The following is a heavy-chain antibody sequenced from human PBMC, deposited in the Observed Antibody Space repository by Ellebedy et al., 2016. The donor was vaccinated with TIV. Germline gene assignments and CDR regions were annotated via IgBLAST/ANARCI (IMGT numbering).Heavy chain of an antibody. CDR1: GFTFSTYW. J-gene: IGHJ1*01. Sequence: GESLKISCAASGFTFSTYWMHSVRQAPGKGLVWVSRINGDESITNHADSVKGRFTISRDNAKNTLYLQMNSLRAEDTAVYYCAMTNGWQYFQRWGQGTLVTVSS. CDR3: AMTNGWQYFQR. V-gene: IGHV3-74*01. CDR2: INGDESIT. D-gene: IGHD6-19*01.